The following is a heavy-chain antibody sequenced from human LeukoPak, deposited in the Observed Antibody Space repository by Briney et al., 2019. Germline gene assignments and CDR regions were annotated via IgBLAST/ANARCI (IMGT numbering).Heavy chain of an antibody. CDR3: ARDLLGMATSETSDAFDI. V-gene: IGHV4-31*03. D-gene: IGHD5-24*01. Sequence: PSQTLSLTCTVSGGSISSGGYYWSWIRQHPGKGLEWIGYIYYSGSTNYNPSLKSRVTISVDTSKNQFSLKLSSVTAADTAVYYCARDLLGMATSETSDAFDIWGQGTMVTVSS. CDR2: IYYSGST. J-gene: IGHJ3*02. CDR1: GGSISSGGYY.